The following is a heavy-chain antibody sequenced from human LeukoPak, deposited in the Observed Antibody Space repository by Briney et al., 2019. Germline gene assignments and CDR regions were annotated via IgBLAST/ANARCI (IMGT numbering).Heavy chain of an antibody. CDR2: ISGSGGST. CDR3: AKVYSSGWYGQFDY. CDR1: GFTFSSYA. V-gene: IGHV3-23*01. D-gene: IGHD6-19*01. J-gene: IGHJ4*02. Sequence: GGSLRLSCAASGFTFSSYAMSWVRQAPGKGLDWVSAISGSGGSTYYADSVKGRFTISRDNSKNTLYLQMNSLRAEDTAVYYCAKVYSSGWYGQFDYWGQGTLVTVSS.